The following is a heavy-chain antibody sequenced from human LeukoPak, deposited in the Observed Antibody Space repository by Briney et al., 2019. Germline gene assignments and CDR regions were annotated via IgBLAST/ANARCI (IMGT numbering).Heavy chain of an antibody. Sequence: SETLSLTCAVYGGSFSGYYWSWIRQPPGKGLEWIGEINHSGSTNYNPSLKSRVTISVDTSKNQFSLKLSSVTAADTAVYYCAREGPDCSSTSCPSQLYDYWGQGTLVTVSS. CDR1: GGSFSGYY. D-gene: IGHD2-2*01. J-gene: IGHJ4*02. V-gene: IGHV4-34*01. CDR2: INHSGST. CDR3: AREGPDCSSTSCPSQLYDY.